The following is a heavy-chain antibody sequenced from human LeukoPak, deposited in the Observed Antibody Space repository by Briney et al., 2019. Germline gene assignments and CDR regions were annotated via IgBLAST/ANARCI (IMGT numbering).Heavy chain of an antibody. D-gene: IGHD3-9*01. J-gene: IGHJ4*02. CDR2: ISYDGSNK. CDR3: ARDQGYDILTGYYPSIDY. CDR1: GFTFSSYA. Sequence: GGSLRLSCAASGFTFSSYAMHWVRQAPGKGLEWVAVISYDGSNKYYADSVKGRFTISRDNSKNTLYLQMNSLRAEDTAVYYCARDQGYDILTGYYPSIDYWGQGTLVTVSS. V-gene: IGHV3-30-3*01.